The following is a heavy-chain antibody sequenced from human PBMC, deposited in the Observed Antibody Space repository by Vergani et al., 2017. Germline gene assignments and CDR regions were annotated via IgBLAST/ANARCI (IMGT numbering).Heavy chain of an antibody. CDR3: ATLMRTTGTTAYGMDV. D-gene: IGHD1-1*01. CDR2: IKQDGSEK. Sequence: EVQLVASGGGLVQPGGSLRLSCAASGFTFSSYWMSWVRQAPGKGLEWVANIKQDGSEKYYVDSVKGRFTISRDNAKNSLYLQMNSLRAEDTAVYYCATLMRTTGTTAYGMDVWGQGTTVTVSS. J-gene: IGHJ6*02. V-gene: IGHV3-7*01. CDR1: GFTFSSYW.